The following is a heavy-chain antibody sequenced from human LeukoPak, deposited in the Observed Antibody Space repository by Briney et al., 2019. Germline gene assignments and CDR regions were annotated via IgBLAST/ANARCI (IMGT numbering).Heavy chain of an antibody. J-gene: IGHJ4*02. CDR3: AKGGGSWWDY. D-gene: IGHD1-26*01. V-gene: IGHV3-23*01. CDR2: ISDRGDNK. CDR1: GFSFSSNA. Sequence: GGSLRLSXAASGFSFSSNAMSWVRQAPGEGLEWVSAISDRGDNKFCADSVKGRFTISRDNSENTLYLQMNSLRAEDTAIYYCAKGGGSWWDYWGQGTLVTVSS.